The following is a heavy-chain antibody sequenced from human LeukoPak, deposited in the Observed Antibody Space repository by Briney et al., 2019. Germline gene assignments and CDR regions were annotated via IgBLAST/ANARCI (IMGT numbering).Heavy chain of an antibody. Sequence: GGSLRLSCAASGFTFSSYGMHWVRQAPGKGLEWVAFIRYDGSNKYYADSVKGRFTISRDNSKNTLYLQMNSLRAEDTAVYCCAKTPPRRYSYGAFDYWGQGTLVTVSS. V-gene: IGHV3-30*02. CDR3: AKTPPRRYSYGAFDY. CDR2: IRYDGSNK. D-gene: IGHD5-18*01. J-gene: IGHJ4*02. CDR1: GFTFSSYG.